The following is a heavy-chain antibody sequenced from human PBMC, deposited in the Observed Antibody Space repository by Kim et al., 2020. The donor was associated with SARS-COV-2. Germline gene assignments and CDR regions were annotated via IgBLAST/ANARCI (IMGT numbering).Heavy chain of an antibody. V-gene: IGHV3-74*03. CDR3: VRDTAQAGYYYMDV. Sequence: GGSLRLSCAASGFTFSTYWMHWVRQAPGKGMVWVSRIKTDGSDITYADSVKGRFTASRDNAKNTLFLQMNRMRAEDTAVYYCVRDTAQAGYYYMDVWGKG. CDR1: GFTFSTYW. CDR2: IKTDGSDI. J-gene: IGHJ6*03.